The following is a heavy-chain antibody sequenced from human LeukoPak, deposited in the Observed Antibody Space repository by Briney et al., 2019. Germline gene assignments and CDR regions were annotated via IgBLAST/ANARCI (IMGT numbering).Heavy chain of an antibody. CDR2: ISSSGSYT. Sequence: GGSLRLSCAASGFMFSDYYMTWIRQAPGKGLEFISFISSSGSYTNSADSVKGRFTISRDNAKNSQYLQMNSLRAKDTAVYYCARVYGVLGSRDQQLLHWGQGTLVTVSS. V-gene: IGHV3-11*06. D-gene: IGHD6-13*01. CDR1: GFMFSDYY. J-gene: IGHJ4*02. CDR3: ARVYGVLGSRDQQLLH.